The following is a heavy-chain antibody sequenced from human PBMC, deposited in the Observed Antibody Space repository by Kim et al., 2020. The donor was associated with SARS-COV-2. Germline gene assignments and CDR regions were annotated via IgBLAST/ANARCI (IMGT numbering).Heavy chain of an antibody. J-gene: IGHJ6*02. CDR3: ARDRRGAIGGMDV. Sequence: AQKFQGWVTMTRDTAISTAYMELSRLRSDDTAVYYCARDRRGAIGGMDVWGQGTTVTVSS. V-gene: IGHV1-2*04.